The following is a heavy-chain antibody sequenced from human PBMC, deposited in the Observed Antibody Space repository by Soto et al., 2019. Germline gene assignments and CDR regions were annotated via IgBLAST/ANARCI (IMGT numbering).Heavy chain of an antibody. V-gene: IGHV3-33*06. CDR2: IWHDGSTK. CDR1: AFPFSSCG. Sequence: GGSLRLSCAASAFPFSSCGMHWVRQAPGKGLEWVAVIWHDGSTKYYADSVKGRFTISRDNSQNTLYLQLNSLRAEDTAVYYWVNDGHNWGKDFDFWGQXPPVTVSS. J-gene: IGHJ4*02. D-gene: IGHD7-27*01. CDR3: VNDGHNWGKDFDF.